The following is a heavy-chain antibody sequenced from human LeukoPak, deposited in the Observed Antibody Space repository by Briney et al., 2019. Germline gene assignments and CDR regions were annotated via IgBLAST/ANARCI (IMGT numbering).Heavy chain of an antibody. CDR2: VSYDENKE. J-gene: IGHJ4*02. CDR1: GFSFSTYG. Sequence: GGSLRLSCAASGFSFSTYGMHWVRQAPGKGLDWVAFVSYDENKEFYADSVRGRFTISRDNSKNTLYLQMNSLSSDDTAVYYCAKGGGDGYSDSSGYSFDNWGQGTLVTVSS. D-gene: IGHD3-22*01. V-gene: IGHV3-30*18. CDR3: AKGGGDGYSDSSGYSFDN.